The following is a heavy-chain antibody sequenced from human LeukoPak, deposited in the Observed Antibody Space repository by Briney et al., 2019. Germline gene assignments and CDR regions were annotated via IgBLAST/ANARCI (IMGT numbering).Heavy chain of an antibody. V-gene: IGHV3-74*01. CDR2: TNSDGSST. J-gene: IGHJ6*03. CDR1: GFTFSSYW. D-gene: IGHD1-26*01. CDR3: ARAVRWELLYYYYYMDV. Sequence: QPGGSLRLSCAASGFTFSSYWMHWVRQAPGKGLVWVSRTNSDGSSTSYADSVKGRFTISRDNAKNTLYLQMNSLRAEDTAVYYCARAVRWELLYYYYYMDVWGKGTTVTVSS.